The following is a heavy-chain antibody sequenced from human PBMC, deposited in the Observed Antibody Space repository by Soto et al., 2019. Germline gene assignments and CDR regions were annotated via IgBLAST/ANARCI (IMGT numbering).Heavy chain of an antibody. J-gene: IGHJ4*02. V-gene: IGHV3-21*01. Sequence: EVQLVESGGGLVKPGGSLRLSCAASGFTFSSYSMNWVRQAPGKGLEWVSSISSSSSYIYYADSVKGRFTISRDNAKNSLYLQMNSLRAEDTAVYYCGIAVAGTGGFDYWGQGTLVTVSS. CDR1: GFTFSSYS. CDR3: GIAVAGTGGFDY. CDR2: ISSSSSYI. D-gene: IGHD6-19*01.